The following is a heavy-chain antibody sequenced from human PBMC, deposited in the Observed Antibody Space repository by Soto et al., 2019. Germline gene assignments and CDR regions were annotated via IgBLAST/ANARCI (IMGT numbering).Heavy chain of an antibody. Sequence: SETLSLTCTVSGGSISSSSYYWGWIRQPPGKGLEWIGSIYYSGSTYYNPSIKSRVTISVDTSKNQFSLKLSSVTAADTAVYYCAWSGYGAYYMDVWGKGTTVTVSS. CDR1: GGSISSSSYY. CDR2: IYYSGST. J-gene: IGHJ6*03. D-gene: IGHD3-3*01. V-gene: IGHV4-39*01. CDR3: AWSGYGAYYMDV.